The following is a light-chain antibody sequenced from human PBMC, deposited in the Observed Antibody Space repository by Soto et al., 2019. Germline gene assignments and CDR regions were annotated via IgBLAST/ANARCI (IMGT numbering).Light chain of an antibody. J-gene: IGKJ5*01. Sequence: EIVLTQSPGTLSLSPGEGATLSCRASQTVSSSYLAWYQQKPGQAPRLLSYGASNRATGIPDRFSGSGSGTDFSLTTSRLEPEDFAVYYCQQYGGSPITFGQGTRLEIK. CDR2: GAS. CDR1: QTVSSSY. V-gene: IGKV3-20*01. CDR3: QQYGGSPIT.